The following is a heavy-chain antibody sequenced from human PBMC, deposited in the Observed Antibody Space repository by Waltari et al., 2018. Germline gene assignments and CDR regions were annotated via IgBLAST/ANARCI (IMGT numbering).Heavy chain of an antibody. J-gene: IGHJ4*02. Sequence: QVQLVQSGAEVKKPGSSVKVSCKASGGTFSSYAISWVRQAPGQGLGWMGRISPVLGIANYEQKVQGRVTITADESTSTAYMELSSLRSEDTAVYYCARDDGGYYGSGRSYYFDYWGQGTLVTVSS. D-gene: IGHD3-10*01. CDR2: ISPVLGIA. CDR1: GGTFSSYA. V-gene: IGHV1-69*04. CDR3: ARDDGGYYGSGRSYYFDY.